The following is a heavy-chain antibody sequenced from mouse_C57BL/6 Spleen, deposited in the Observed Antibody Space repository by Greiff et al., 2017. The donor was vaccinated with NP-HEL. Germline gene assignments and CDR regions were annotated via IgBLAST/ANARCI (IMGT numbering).Heavy chain of an antibody. CDR2: IWTGGGT. J-gene: IGHJ4*01. CDR3: ARDYYYGSPLYYAMDY. Sequence: VQLQQSGPGLVAPSQCLSITCTVSGFSLTSYAISWVRQPPGKGLEWLGVIWTGGGTNYNSALKSRLSISKDNSKSQVFLKMNSLQTDDTARYYCARDYYYGSPLYYAMDYWGQGTSVTVSS. CDR1: GFSLTSYA. D-gene: IGHD1-1*01. V-gene: IGHV2-9-1*01.